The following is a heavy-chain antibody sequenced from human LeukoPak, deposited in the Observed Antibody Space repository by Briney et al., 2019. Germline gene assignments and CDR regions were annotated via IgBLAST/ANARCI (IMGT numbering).Heavy chain of an antibody. CDR2: SYYSGST. D-gene: IGHD6-19*01. CDR1: GGSITSNSYY. Sequence: SETLSLTCTVSGGSITSNSYYWGWIRQPPGKGLEWTGCSYYSGSTYYNPSLKSRVTITVDTSKNQFSLKLSSVTAADTAVYYCARSWYSSGWSEIWKECWFDPWGQGTLVAVSS. CDR3: ARSWYSSGWSEIWKECWFDP. J-gene: IGHJ5*02. V-gene: IGHV4-39*07.